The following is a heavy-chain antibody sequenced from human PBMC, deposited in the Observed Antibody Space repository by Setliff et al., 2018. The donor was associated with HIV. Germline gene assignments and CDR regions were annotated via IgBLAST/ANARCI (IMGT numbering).Heavy chain of an antibody. CDR2: INHSGST. J-gene: IGHJ4*02. CDR3: ARLTTTYYYDSSAYYHPV. D-gene: IGHD3-22*01. Sequence: SETLSLTCAVSGGSISSNDWWSWVRQPPGKGLEWIGEINHSGSTNYNPSLKSRVTISVDTSKNQFSLKLSSVTAADTAVFYCARLTTTYYYDSSAYYHPVWGQGTPVTVSS. V-gene: IGHV4-4*02. CDR1: GGSISSNDW.